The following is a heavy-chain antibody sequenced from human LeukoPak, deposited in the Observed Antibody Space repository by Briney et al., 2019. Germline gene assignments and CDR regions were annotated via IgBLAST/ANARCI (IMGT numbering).Heavy chain of an antibody. V-gene: IGHV3-7*01. CDR2: IVEDGSET. CDR1: GFTFSSYW. J-gene: IGHJ4*02. Sequence: GESLRLSCATSGFTFSSYWMTWVRQAPGKGLEWVASIVEDGSETYYLDSVKGRFTFSRDNAKNSLYLQMNSLRGEDTAVYYCARDPTRRFDLWGQGTLVTVSS. CDR3: ARDPTRRFDL.